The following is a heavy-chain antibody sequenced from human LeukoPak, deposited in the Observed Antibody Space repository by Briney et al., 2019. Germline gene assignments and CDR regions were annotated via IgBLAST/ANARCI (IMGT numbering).Heavy chain of an antibody. J-gene: IGHJ4*02. CDR2: IKGDGSDK. CDR1: GFTVSSNY. D-gene: IGHD3-16*01. Sequence: GGSLRLSCAASGFTVSSNYMSWVRQAPGKGLEWLANIKGDGSDKNYVDSVKGRFTISRDNAKDSLFLQMSSLRGEDTALYYCATEHWGPNSWGQGTLVTVSS. CDR3: ATEHWGPNS. V-gene: IGHV3-7*01.